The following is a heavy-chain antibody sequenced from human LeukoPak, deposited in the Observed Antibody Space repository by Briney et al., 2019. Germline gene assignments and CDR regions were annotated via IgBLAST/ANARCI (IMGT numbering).Heavy chain of an antibody. CDR1: GYTFTGYY. V-gene: IGHV1-2*02. Sequence: GASVKVSCKASGYTFTGYYMHWVRQAPGQGLEWMGWINPDRGGTNYAQKFRGRVTMTRDTSISTAYMELSRLRSDDTAVYYCATNWNYGSEDYYYYYYMDVWGKGTTVTVSS. J-gene: IGHJ6*03. CDR3: ATNWNYGSEDYYYYYYMDV. CDR2: INPDRGGT. D-gene: IGHD1-7*01.